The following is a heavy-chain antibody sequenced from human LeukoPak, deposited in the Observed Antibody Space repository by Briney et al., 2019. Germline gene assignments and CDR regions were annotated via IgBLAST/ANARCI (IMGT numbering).Heavy chain of an antibody. J-gene: IGHJ4*02. CDR2: ISGSGGST. V-gene: IGHV3-23*01. Sequence: GGSLRLSCAASGFTFSSYAMSWVRQAPGKGLEWVSTISGSGGSTYYADSVKGRFTISRDNSKNTLFLQMNSPRAEDTAVYYCAKDFSELDYWGQGTLVTVSS. D-gene: IGHD1-26*01. CDR3: AKDFSELDY. CDR1: GFTFSSYA.